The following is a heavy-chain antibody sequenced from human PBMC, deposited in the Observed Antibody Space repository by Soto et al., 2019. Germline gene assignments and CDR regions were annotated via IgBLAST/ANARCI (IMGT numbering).Heavy chain of an antibody. D-gene: IGHD6-19*01. CDR3: ACPCSSGWFFDH. CDR2: INPSGGST. J-gene: IGHJ4*02. V-gene: IGHV1-46*03. Sequence: QVQLVQSGAEVEKPGASVKVSCKASGYTFTTYYLHWVRQAPGQGLEWMGIINPSGGSTSYAQKFQGRVTMTSDTSTSTVYMELTSLRSDDTAVYYCACPCSSGWFFDHWGQGTLVTVSS. CDR1: GYTFTTYY.